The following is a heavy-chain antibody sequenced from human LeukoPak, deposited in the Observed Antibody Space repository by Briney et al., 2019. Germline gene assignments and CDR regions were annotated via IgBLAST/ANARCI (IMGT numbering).Heavy chain of an antibody. CDR3: ARVLRDYYFDY. J-gene: IGHJ4*02. V-gene: IGHV3-21*01. D-gene: IGHD3-9*01. CDR1: GFSFSSYN. Sequence: PGGSLRLSCAASGFSFSSYNMNWVRQAPGKGLEWVSSITMSSTYIYHADSVKGRFTISRDNAKNSLFLQMNSLRVEDTAVYYCARVLRDYYFDYWGQGTLVTVSS. CDR2: ITMSSTYI.